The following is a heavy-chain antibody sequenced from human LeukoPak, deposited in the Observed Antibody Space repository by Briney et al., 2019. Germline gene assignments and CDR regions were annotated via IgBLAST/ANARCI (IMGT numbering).Heavy chain of an antibody. D-gene: IGHD5-12*01. CDR1: GYTFTTYG. Sequence: ASVRLSCKASGYTFTTYGMTWVRQAPGQGLEWMAWISANNGNTNYADNVQGRFTMTTDTSTSTAYMELRSLRSDDTAVYYCARDQYAGDIVRTTVEYWGQGTLVTVSS. CDR3: ARDQYAGDIVRTTVEY. CDR2: ISANNGNT. V-gene: IGHV1-18*04. J-gene: IGHJ4*02.